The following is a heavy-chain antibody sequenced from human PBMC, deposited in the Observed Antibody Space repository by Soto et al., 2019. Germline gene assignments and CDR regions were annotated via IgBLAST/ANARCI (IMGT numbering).Heavy chain of an antibody. CDR3: ASARGGRGYSGYDPHYYYYYCMDA. CDR1: GGTFSSYA. CDR2: IIPIFGTA. D-gene: IGHD5-12*01. J-gene: IGHJ6*02. V-gene: IGHV1-69*13. Sequence: SVKVSCKASGGTFSSYAISWVRQAPGQGLEWMGGIIPIFGTANYAPKFQGRVTSTADESTSTAYMELSSLRSEDTAVYYRASARGGRGYSGYDPHYYYYYCMDAWGQGTTVTVSS.